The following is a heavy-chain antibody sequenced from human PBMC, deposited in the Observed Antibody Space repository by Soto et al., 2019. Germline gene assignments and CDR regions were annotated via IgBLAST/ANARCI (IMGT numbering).Heavy chain of an antibody. CDR2: IIPIRGIA. Sequence: QVQLVQSGAEVKKPGSSVKVSCKASGGTFSSYTISWVRQAPGQGLEWMGRIIPIRGIANYPQKFQGRVTISSDKSTSTAYMELSSLRSEDTAVYYCAMEYCSSTSCYRDYWGQGTLVTVSS. V-gene: IGHV1-69*02. J-gene: IGHJ4*02. D-gene: IGHD2-2*02. CDR1: GGTFSSYT. CDR3: AMEYCSSTSCYRDY.